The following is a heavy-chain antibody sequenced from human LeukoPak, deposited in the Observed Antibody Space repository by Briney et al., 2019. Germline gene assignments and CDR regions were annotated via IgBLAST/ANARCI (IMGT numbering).Heavy chain of an antibody. J-gene: IGHJ4*02. V-gene: IGHV3-21*01. Sequence: TPGGSLRLSCAASGFTFSSYTVNWVRPAPGKGLEWVSSISSSSTYIYYADSVKGRFTISRDNAQNSLYLQMNSLRAEDTAVYYCARDLRSSSWYFDYWGQGTLVTVSS. CDR2: ISSSSTYI. CDR3: ARDLRSSSWYFDY. D-gene: IGHD6-13*01. CDR1: GFTFSSYT.